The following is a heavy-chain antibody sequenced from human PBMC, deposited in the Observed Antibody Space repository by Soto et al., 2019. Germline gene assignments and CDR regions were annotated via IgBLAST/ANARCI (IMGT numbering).Heavy chain of an antibody. J-gene: IGHJ4*02. CDR3: AKAIAASNYFDY. Sequence: PGGSLRLPCAASGFTLTNFVMAWVRQAPGKGLEWVSVITGSGGNTFYADSVKGRFTISRDNSKNTLYLQMNTLRTEDTAVYYCAKAIAASNYFDYWGQGTLVTVSS. CDR2: ITGSGGNT. V-gene: IGHV3-23*01. CDR1: GFTLTNFV. D-gene: IGHD6-13*01.